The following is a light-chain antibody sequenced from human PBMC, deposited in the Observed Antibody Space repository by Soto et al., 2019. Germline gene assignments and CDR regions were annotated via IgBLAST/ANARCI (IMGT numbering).Light chain of an antibody. CDR3: NSYSSSTSRPYV. CDR2: EVR. Sequence: QSVLTQPASVSGSPGQSITISCTGTTNDVGGYNYVSWYQQHPGKAPKLLIFEVRSRPSGVSNRFSGSKSGNTASLTISALQAEDEADYFCNSYSSSTSRPYVFGTGTKLTVL. CDR1: TNDVGGYNY. J-gene: IGLJ1*01. V-gene: IGLV2-14*01.